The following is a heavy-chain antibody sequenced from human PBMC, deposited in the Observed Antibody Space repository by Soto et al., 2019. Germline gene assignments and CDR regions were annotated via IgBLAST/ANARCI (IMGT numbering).Heavy chain of an antibody. D-gene: IGHD3-9*01. V-gene: IGHV4-59*08. J-gene: IGHJ4*02. Sequence: PSETLSLTCTVSGGSISSYYWSWIRQPPGKGLEWIGYIYYSGSTNYNPSLKSRVTISVDTSKNQFSLKLSSVTAADTAVYYCARLRYAYDILTGSPFDYWGQGTLVTAPQ. CDR1: GGSISSYY. CDR3: ARLRYAYDILTGSPFDY. CDR2: IYYSGST.